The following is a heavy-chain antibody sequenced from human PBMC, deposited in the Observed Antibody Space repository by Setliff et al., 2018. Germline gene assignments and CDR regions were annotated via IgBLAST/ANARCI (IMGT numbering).Heavy chain of an antibody. V-gene: IGHV5-51*01. D-gene: IGHD5-12*01. Sequence: ESLKISCKASGYRFTDYWIAWVRQMPGKGLEWMGIIYPSNSNIKYSPSFEAQITFSVDKSITTAYLQWSSLKASDTAIYYCARHRVGNSGYAIPILDFWGQGALVTVSS. CDR3: ARHRVGNSGYAIPILDF. CDR2: IYPSNSNI. CDR1: GYRFTDYW. J-gene: IGHJ4*02.